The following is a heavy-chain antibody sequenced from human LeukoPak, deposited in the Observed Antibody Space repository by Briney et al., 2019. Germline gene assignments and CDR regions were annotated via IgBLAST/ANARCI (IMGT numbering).Heavy chain of an antibody. J-gene: IGHJ4*02. CDR1: GFTFSSYG. V-gene: IGHV3-30*03. Sequence: GGSLRLSCAASGFTFSSYGMHWVRQAPGKGLEWVAVISYDGSNKYYADSVKGRFIISRDNSKNTLYLQMSSLRAEDTAVYYCAQGYLSGWYPHRGQGSLVSVSS. CDR2: ISYDGSNK. CDR3: AQGYLSGWYPH. D-gene: IGHD6-19*01.